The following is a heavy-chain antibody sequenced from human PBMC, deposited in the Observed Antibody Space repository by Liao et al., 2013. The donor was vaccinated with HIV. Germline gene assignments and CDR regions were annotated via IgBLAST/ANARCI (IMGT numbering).Heavy chain of an antibody. CDR3: ARVPPLITFGGIIPYYFDY. CDR1: GESFSGYY. CDR2: INHSGST. V-gene: IGHV4-34*01. Sequence: QVQLQQWGAGLLKPSETLSLTCAVYGESFSGYYWSWIRQPPGKGLEWIGEINHSGSTNYNPSLKSRVTISVDTSKNQFSLKLSSVTAADTAVYYCARVPPLITFGGIIPYYFDYWGQGTLVTVSS. D-gene: IGHD3-16*02. J-gene: IGHJ4*02.